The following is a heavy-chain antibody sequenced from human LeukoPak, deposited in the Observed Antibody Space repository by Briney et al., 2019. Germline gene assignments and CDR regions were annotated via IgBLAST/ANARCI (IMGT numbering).Heavy chain of an antibody. D-gene: IGHD6-13*01. Sequence: SETLSLTCTVSGGSISGYYWSLIRQSPGKGLEWIAYIYYSGSTNYNPSLKSRVTISVDTSKNQFSLKLNSVTAADTAVYYCASGTDSCSWYFTTWGQGTLVTVSS. CDR2: IYYSGST. V-gene: IGHV4-59*01. CDR1: GGSISGYY. CDR3: ASGTDSCSWYFTT. J-gene: IGHJ4*02.